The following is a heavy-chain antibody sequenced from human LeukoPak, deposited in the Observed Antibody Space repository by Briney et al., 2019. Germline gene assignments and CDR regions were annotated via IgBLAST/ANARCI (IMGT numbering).Heavy chain of an antibody. CDR1: GGSFSGYY. CDR3: ATSQCGSDCYLAGDY. V-gene: IGHV4-34*01. Sequence: SETLSLTCAVYGGSFSGYYWSWIRQPPGKGLEWIGEINHSGSTNYNPSLKSRVTISVDTSKNQFSLKLSSVTAADTAVYYCATSQCGSDCYLAGDYWGQGTLVTVSS. D-gene: IGHD2-21*02. CDR2: INHSGST. J-gene: IGHJ4*02.